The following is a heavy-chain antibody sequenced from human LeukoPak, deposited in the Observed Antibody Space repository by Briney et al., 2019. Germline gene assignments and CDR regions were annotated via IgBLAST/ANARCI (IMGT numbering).Heavy chain of an antibody. CDR2: INSADNVE. J-gene: IGHJ5*02. Sequence: KSGGSLRLSCAASGFTFSDYYMSWVRQAPGKGPEWVAHINSADNVEYYTDSVRGRFTMSRDNAKDLLYLHLNSLRDEDTAVYYCARDTVNGPFVISLDLWGQGVLVTVSS. CDR1: GFTFSDYY. D-gene: IGHD2-8*01. V-gene: IGHV3-11*04. CDR3: ARDTVNGPFVISLDL.